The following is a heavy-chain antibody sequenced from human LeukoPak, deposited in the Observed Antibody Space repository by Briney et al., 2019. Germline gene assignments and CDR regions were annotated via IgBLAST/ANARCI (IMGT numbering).Heavy chain of an antibody. CDR1: GFTFSSYA. J-gene: IGHJ4*02. V-gene: IGHV3-23*01. Sequence: GGSLRLSCAASGFTFSSYAMSWVRQAPGKGLEWVSAIGGSGGSTYYADSVKGRFTISRDNSKNTLYLQMNSLRAEDTAVYYCAKDQWELSTFDYWGQGTLVTVSS. D-gene: IGHD1-26*01. CDR3: AKDQWELSTFDY. CDR2: IGGSGGST.